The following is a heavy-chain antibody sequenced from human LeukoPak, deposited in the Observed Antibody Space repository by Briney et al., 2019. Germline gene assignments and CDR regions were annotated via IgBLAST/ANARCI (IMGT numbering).Heavy chain of an antibody. CDR1: GYTFTSYY. Sequence: ASVKVSCKASGYTFTSYYMHWVRQAPGQGLEWMGIINPSGGSTSYAQKFQGRVTMTRDTSTSTVYMELSSLRSEDTAVYYCARDYDVSGGEGYSSGWYVGSCIYWGQGTLVTVSS. CDR3: ARDYDVSGGEGYSSGWYVGSCIY. CDR2: INPSGGST. V-gene: IGHV1-46*01. J-gene: IGHJ4*02. D-gene: IGHD6-19*01.